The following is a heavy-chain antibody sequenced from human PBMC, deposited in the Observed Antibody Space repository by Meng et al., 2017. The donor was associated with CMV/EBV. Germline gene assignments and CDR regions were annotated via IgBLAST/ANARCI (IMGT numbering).Heavy chain of an antibody. D-gene: IGHD2-21*01. V-gene: IGHV3-20*04. CDR1: GFTFSSYG. Sequence: GESLKISCAASGFTFSSYGMHWVRQAPGKGLEWVSGINWNGGSTGYADSVKGRFTISRDNAKNSLYLQMNSLRAEDTAVYYCARAQYCGGDCYSEGVDEYYYGMDVWGQGTTVTVSS. CDR3: ARAQYCGGDCYSEGVDEYYYGMDV. CDR2: INWNGGST. J-gene: IGHJ6*02.